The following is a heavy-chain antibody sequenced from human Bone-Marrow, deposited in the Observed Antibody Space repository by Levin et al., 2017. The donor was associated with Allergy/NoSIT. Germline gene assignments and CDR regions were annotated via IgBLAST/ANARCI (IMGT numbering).Heavy chain of an antibody. CDR2: IYPGDSDT. D-gene: IGHD2-15*01. CDR1: GYSFTGYW. J-gene: IGHJ6*02. CDR3: ARHGHCSGGTCHGMDV. Sequence: KVSCQASGYSFTGYWIAWVRQRPGKGLDWMGIIYPGDSDTRYSPSFQGQVIMSADKSSSTAYLQWTSLRASDSATYYCARHGHCSGGTCHGMDVWGQGTTVTVSS. V-gene: IGHV5-51*01.